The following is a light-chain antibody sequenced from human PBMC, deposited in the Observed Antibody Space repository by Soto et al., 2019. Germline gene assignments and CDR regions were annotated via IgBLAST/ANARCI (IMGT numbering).Light chain of an antibody. CDR1: ESISNY. Sequence: IQLTQSPSSLSASVGDRVTITCRASESISNYLNWYHQKTGKAPYLLIYAAASLQSGVPSRFSGSGSGTDFTLSISSLQPEDFGTYYCQQTYSTPITFGQGTRLEI. CDR3: QQTYSTPIT. J-gene: IGKJ5*01. V-gene: IGKV1-39*01. CDR2: AAA.